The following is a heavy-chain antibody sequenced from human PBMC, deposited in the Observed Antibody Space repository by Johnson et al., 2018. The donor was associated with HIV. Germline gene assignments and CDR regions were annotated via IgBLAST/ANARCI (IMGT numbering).Heavy chain of an antibody. CDR2: IRYDGSNK. J-gene: IGHJ3*02. V-gene: IGHV3-33*08. Sequence: QVQLVESGGGVVQSGRSLRLYCAASGFTFSSYGMHWVRQAPGKGLEWVAFIRYDGSNKYYADSVKGRFTISRDNSKNTLYLQMNSLRAEDTAVYYCARDRWYCSATSCQKDALDIWGQGTMVTVSS. D-gene: IGHD2-2*01. CDR3: ARDRWYCSATSCQKDALDI. CDR1: GFTFSSYG.